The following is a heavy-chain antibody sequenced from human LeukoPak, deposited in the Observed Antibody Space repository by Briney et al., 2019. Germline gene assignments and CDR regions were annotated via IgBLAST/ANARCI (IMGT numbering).Heavy chain of an antibody. V-gene: IGHV3-7*01. CDR1: GFTFSSYW. CDR3: ARGSRYSGGYYFDY. CDR2: VKQDGSEK. D-gene: IGHD3-10*01. J-gene: IGHJ4*02. Sequence: PGGSLRLSCAASGFTFSSYWMSWVRQAPGKGLEWVANVKQDGSEKYYVDSVKGRFTISRDNAKNSLYLQMNSLRAEDTAVYYCARGSRYSGGYYFDYWGQGTLVTVSS.